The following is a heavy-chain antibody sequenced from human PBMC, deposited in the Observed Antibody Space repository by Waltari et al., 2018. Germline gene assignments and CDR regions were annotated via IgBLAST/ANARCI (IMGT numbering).Heavy chain of an antibody. CDR2: IYSGGST. D-gene: IGHD3-22*01. Sequence: EVQLVESGGGLIQPGGSLRLSCAASGFTVSGNYMSWVRQAPGKGLEWVSVIYSGGSTYYADSVKGRFTISRDNSKNTLYLQMNSLRAEDTAVYYCVRGYDSSGYYPYAFDIWGQGTMVTVSS. CDR3: VRGYDSSGYYPYAFDI. CDR1: GFTVSGNY. J-gene: IGHJ3*02. V-gene: IGHV3-53*01.